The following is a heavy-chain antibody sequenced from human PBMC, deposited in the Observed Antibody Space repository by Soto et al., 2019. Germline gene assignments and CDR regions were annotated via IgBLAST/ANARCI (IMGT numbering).Heavy chain of an antibody. CDR3: AHTQYYYDSSGYYSNAEYFQH. CDR1: GFSLSTSGVG. Sequence: QITLRESGPTLVKPTQTLTLTCTFSGFSLSTSGVGVGWIRQPPGKALEWLALIYWDDDKRYSPSLKSRLTITKDTTKNRVVLTMTNMDPVDTATYYCAHTQYYYDSSGYYSNAEYFQHWGQGTLVTLSS. V-gene: IGHV2-5*02. D-gene: IGHD3-22*01. J-gene: IGHJ1*01. CDR2: IYWDDDK.